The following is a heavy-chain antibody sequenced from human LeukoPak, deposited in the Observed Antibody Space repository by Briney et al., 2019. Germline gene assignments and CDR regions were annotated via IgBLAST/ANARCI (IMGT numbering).Heavy chain of an antibody. V-gene: IGHV4-39*01. CDR3: ARHSASYYFDY. Sequence: SETLSLTCTVSGHSISSSSYYWGWIRQPPGKGLEWFANIYYSGSTFYNPSLKSRVTISVDVSKNQFSLKLSSVTAADTALYYCARHSASYYFDYWGQGTLVPVSS. D-gene: IGHD6-6*01. CDR2: IYYSGST. CDR1: GHSISSSSYY. J-gene: IGHJ4*02.